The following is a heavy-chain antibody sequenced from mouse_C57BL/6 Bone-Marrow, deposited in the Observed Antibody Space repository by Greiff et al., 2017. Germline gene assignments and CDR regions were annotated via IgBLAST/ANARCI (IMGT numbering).Heavy chain of an antibody. J-gene: IGHJ3*01. CDR3: ARDSGSSTSWFAY. V-gene: IGHV5-4*01. D-gene: IGHD1-1*01. CDR1: GFTFSSYA. Sequence: EVKLVESGGGLVKPGGSLKLSCAASGFTFSSYAMSWVRQTPEKRLEWVATISDGGSYTYYPDNVKGRFTISRDNAKNTLYLQMSHLKSEATAMYYCARDSGSSTSWFAYWGQGTLVTVSA. CDR2: ISDGGSYT.